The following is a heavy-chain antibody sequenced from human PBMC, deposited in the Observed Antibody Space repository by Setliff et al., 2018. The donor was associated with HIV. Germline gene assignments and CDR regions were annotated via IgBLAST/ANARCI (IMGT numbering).Heavy chain of an antibody. J-gene: IGHJ5*02. CDR1: GGSISSYY. Sequence: SETLSLTCSVSGGSISSYYWSWIRQPPGKGLEWIGDIYYSGMTNYNPSLQSRVTISLDTSKNQFSLKVNSVTAADTAVYSCARAGRYSFGYNWFDPWGQGTRVTVSS. CDR2: IYYSGMT. D-gene: IGHD5-18*01. V-gene: IGHV4-59*01. CDR3: ARAGRYSFGYNWFDP.